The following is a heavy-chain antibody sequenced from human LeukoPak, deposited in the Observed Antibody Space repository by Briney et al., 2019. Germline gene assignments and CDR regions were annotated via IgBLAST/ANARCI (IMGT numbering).Heavy chain of an antibody. D-gene: IGHD2-21*01. V-gene: IGHV3-30*18. CDR3: AKGLIADYYMDV. Sequence: PGRSLRLSCAASGFIFSSYGMHWVRQAPGKGLEWVAVISYDGSNKYYADSVKGRFTISRDNSKNTLYLQMNSLRAEDTAVYYCAKGLIADYYMDVWGKGTTVTVSS. J-gene: IGHJ6*03. CDR2: ISYDGSNK. CDR1: GFIFSSYG.